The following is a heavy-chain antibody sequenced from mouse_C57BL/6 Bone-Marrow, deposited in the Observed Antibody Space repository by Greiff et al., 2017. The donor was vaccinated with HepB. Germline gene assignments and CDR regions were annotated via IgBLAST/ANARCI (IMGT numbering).Heavy chain of an antibody. Sequence: QVQLQQSGAELARPGASVKLSCKASGYTFTSSGISWVKQRTGQGLEWIGEIYPRSGNTYYNEKFKGKATLTADKSSSTAYMELRSLTSEDSSVYFCARRGPAWFAYWGQGTLVTVSA. V-gene: IGHV1-81*01. CDR3: ARRGPAWFAY. J-gene: IGHJ3*01. CDR1: GYTFTSSG. CDR2: IYPRSGNT.